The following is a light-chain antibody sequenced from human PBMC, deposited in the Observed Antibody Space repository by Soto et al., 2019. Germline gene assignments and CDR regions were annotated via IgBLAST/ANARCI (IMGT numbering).Light chain of an antibody. J-gene: IGKJ1*01. CDR3: QQYNSYSRT. CDR2: DVS. V-gene: IGKV1-5*01. Sequence: DIQMTQSPSTLSASVGDRVTITCRASQSISGWLAWYQQKPGKAPKLLIYDVSSLESGVPSRFSGSGSGTEFTLAISSLQPDDFATYYCQQYNSYSRTCGQGTKVEIK. CDR1: QSISGW.